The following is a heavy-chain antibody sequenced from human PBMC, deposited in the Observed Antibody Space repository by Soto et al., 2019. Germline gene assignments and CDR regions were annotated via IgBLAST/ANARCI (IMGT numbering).Heavy chain of an antibody. D-gene: IGHD3-16*01. CDR3: AKEVYLGKGEQCMDV. J-gene: IGHJ6*01. V-gene: IGHV3-23*01. Sequence: EMQLLESGGGSVQRGGSLRLSCAASGFSFGDYAMSWVRQAPGKGLEWVSTIGGSGGGTYYAASVKGRFTISRDDSKNTLYLQMNSLRAEDTAVYFCAKEVYLGKGEQCMDVW. CDR2: IGGSGGGT. CDR1: GFSFGDYA.